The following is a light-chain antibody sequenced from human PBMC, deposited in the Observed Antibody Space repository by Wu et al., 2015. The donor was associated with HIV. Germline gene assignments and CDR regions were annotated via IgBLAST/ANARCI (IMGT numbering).Light chain of an antibody. CDR1: QNVNNY. CDR2: DAS. V-gene: IGKV3-11*01. Sequence: EIVLTQSPATLSLSPGERATLSCRASQNVNNYLAWYQQKPGQTPRLLIYDASDRATGVSARFSGSGSGTDFTLTISSPEPEDFAIYYCQHRLNWPLIFGQGTR. J-gene: IGKJ5*01. CDR3: QHRLNWPLI.